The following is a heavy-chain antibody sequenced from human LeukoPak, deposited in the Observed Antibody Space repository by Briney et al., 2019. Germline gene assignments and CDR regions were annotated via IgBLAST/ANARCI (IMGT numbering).Heavy chain of an antibody. CDR3: AKDAYYGSGSSYDY. CDR1: GFTFSSYA. CDR2: ISGSGGST. Sequence: GGSLRLSCAASGFTFSSYAMGWVRKAPGKGLEWVSAISGSGGSTYYANSVRGRFAISRDDSKNTLFLQMNRLRAEDTAVYYCAKDAYYGSGSSYDYWGQGTQVTVSS. J-gene: IGHJ4*02. V-gene: IGHV3-23*01. D-gene: IGHD3-10*01.